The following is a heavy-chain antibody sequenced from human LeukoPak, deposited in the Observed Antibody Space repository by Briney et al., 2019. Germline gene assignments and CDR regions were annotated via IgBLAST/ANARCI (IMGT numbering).Heavy chain of an antibody. V-gene: IGHV4-4*09. J-gene: IGHJ6*03. CDR3: ARQVNDSSSWYPWAFHGGYYYYYMDV. CDR1: GVSISSYY. Sequence: SETLSLTCTVSGVSISSYYWSWIRQPPGKGLEWIGYIYTSGSTNYNPSLKSRVTISVDTSKNQFSLKLSSVTAADTAVYYCARQVNDSSSWYPWAFHGGYYYYYMDVWGEGTTVTVSS. CDR2: IYTSGST. D-gene: IGHD6-13*01.